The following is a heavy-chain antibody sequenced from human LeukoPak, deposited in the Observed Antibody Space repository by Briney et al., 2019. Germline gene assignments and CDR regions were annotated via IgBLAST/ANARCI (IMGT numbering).Heavy chain of an antibody. Sequence: PSQTLSLTCVVSGGSISSGGYSWSWIRQPPGKGLEWIGYIYHSGSTYYNPSLKSRVTISVDRSKNQFSLKLSSVTAADTAVYYCARGSTMIADQGFDYWGQGTLVTVSS. CDR1: GGSISSGGYS. CDR2: IYHSGST. CDR3: ARGSTMIADQGFDY. V-gene: IGHV4-30-2*01. D-gene: IGHD3-22*01. J-gene: IGHJ4*02.